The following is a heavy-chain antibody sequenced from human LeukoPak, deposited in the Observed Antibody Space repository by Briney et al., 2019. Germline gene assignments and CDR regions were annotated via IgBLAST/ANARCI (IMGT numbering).Heavy chain of an antibody. CDR1: GFTFSSCG. CDR2: ISYDGNNK. V-gene: IGHV3-30*18. Sequence: GGSLRLSCAASGFTFSSCGMHWVRQAPGKGLEWVAVISYDGNNKYYAESVKGRFTISRDNPKNTLYLQMNSLRAEDTAVYYCAKGVSSWYPPHFDYWGQGTLITVSS. CDR3: AKGVSSWYPPHFDY. J-gene: IGHJ4*02. D-gene: IGHD6-13*01.